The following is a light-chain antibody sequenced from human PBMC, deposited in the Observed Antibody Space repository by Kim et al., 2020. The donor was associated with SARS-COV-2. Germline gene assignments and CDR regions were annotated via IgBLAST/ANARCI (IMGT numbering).Light chain of an antibody. CDR3: AAWDDSLKGSV. V-gene: IGLV1-44*01. J-gene: IGLJ3*02. CDR2: SND. CDR1: ISNIESNV. Sequence: GQGITISCSASISNIESNVENGDQKLPGTAPKLLMYSNDYRPSGVPDRFSGSKSGTSASLAISGLQSEDEADYYCAAWDDSLKGSVFGGGTQLTVL.